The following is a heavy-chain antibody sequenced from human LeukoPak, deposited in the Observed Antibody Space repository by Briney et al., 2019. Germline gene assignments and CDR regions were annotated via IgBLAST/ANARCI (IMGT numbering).Heavy chain of an antibody. CDR3: ARVRDDYSVDY. CDR2: ISYDGSNK. CDR1: GFTFSSYA. V-gene: IGHV3-30*04. D-gene: IGHD5-24*01. Sequence: PGGSLRLSCAASGFTFSSYAMHWVRQAPGKGLEWVAVISYDGSNKYYADSVKGRFTISRDNSKNTLYLQMNSLRAEDTAVYYCARVRDDYSVDYWGQGTLVTVCS. J-gene: IGHJ4*02.